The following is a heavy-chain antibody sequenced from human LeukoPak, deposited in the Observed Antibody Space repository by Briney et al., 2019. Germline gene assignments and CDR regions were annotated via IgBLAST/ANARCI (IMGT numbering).Heavy chain of an antibody. D-gene: IGHD1-26*01. CDR1: GASIDFESYY. V-gene: IGHV4-61*02. Sequence: PSETLSLTCTVSGASIDFESYYWSWVRQSAGKGLEWIGRIDHGGVTNYNPSLQSRVTISLDTSQKQFSLKLNSVTGSDTAVYYCARGHDYYSEYFQHWGQGTLVSVSS. CDR3: ARGHDYYSEYFQH. CDR2: IDHGGVT. J-gene: IGHJ1*01.